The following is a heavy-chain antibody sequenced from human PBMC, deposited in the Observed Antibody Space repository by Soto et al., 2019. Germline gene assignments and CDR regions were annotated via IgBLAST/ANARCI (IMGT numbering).Heavy chain of an antibody. CDR3: ARDSGYSSSWSDY. D-gene: IGHD6-13*01. CDR1: GFTFSNYG. J-gene: IGHJ4*02. CDR2: IWYDGSNK. V-gene: IGHV3-33*08. Sequence: PGGSLRLSCGDSGFTFSNYGMHWVRQAPGKGLEWVAVIWYDGSNKYYADSVKGRFTISRDNSKNTLYLQMNSLRAEDTAVYYCARDSGYSSSWSDYWGQGTLVTVSS.